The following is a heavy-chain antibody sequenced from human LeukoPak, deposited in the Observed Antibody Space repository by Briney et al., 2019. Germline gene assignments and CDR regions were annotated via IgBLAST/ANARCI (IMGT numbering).Heavy chain of an antibody. D-gene: IGHD3-10*01. V-gene: IGHV4-59*01. Sequence: SETLSLTCTVSGVSISSYCWSWVRQPPGKGLEWIGYIYYSGSTNYNPSLKSRVTISVDTSKNQFSLKLSSVTAADTAVYYCARSMVRGVRPWYFDLWGRGTLVTVSS. CDR1: GVSISSYC. J-gene: IGHJ2*01. CDR2: IYYSGST. CDR3: ARSMVRGVRPWYFDL.